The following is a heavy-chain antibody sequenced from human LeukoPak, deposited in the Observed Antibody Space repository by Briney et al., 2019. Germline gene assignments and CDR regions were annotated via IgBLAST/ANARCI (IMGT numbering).Heavy chain of an antibody. CDR3: ARDGGRKDDY. V-gene: IGHV3-23*01. J-gene: IGHJ4*02. CDR2: ISGSGGST. CDR1: GFTFSSYG. Sequence: GGSLRLSCAASGFTFSSYGMSWVRQAPGKGLEWVSAISGSGGSTYYADSVKGRFTISRDNSKNSLYLQMNSLRAEDTAVYYCARDGGRKDDYWGQGTLVTVSS. D-gene: IGHD2-15*01.